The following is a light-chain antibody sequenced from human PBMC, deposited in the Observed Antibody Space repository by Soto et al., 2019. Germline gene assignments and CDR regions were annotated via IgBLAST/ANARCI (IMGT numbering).Light chain of an antibody. CDR3: SSYTTIKTVV. J-gene: IGLJ2*01. CDR1: SSDVGGYDY. CDR2: EVT. V-gene: IGLV2-8*01. Sequence: QSVLTQPPSASGSPGQSVTISCTGTSSDVGGYDYVSWYQQHPGKAPKLMIYEVTIRPSGVSDRFSGFKSANTAYLTISGVQPEDEADYHCSSYTTIKTVVFGGGTKVTVL.